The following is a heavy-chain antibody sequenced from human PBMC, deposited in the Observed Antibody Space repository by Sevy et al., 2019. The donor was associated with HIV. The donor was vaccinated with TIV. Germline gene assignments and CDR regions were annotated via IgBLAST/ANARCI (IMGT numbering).Heavy chain of an antibody. CDR2: FYYCGST. CDR1: GGSINSSAYS. V-gene: IGHV4-39*01. Sequence: SETLSLTCAVSGGSINSSAYSWGWIRQPPGKGLEWIGSFYYCGSTYYNPSLKSRVTISVVTSKNQFSMLLYSVTAAGTAVYYCARHQGQLLRGYYYYYMDVWGKGTTVTVSS. CDR3: ARHQGQLLRGYYYYYMDV. J-gene: IGHJ6*03. D-gene: IGHD6-13*01.